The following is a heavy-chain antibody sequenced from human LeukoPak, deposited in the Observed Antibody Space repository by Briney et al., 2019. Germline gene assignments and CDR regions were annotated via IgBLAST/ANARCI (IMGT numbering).Heavy chain of an antibody. V-gene: IGHV3-23*01. CDR2: IIDIGST. CDR3: AKDSPPGY. Sequence: PGGSLRLSCAASGFTFSSYAMSWVRQAPGKGLEWVSTIIDIGSTYYADSVKGRFTISRDNSKNTLYLQMNSLRAEDTAVYYCAKDSPPGYWGQGTLVTVSS. J-gene: IGHJ4*02. CDR1: GFTFSSYA.